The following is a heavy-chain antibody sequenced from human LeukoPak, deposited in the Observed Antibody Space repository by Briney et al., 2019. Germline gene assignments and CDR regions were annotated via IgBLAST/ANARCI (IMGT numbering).Heavy chain of an antibody. J-gene: IGHJ6*02. CDR3: ARAGGYVKTSYGTAV. D-gene: IGHD5-18*01. CDR2: IYYGGGS. CDR1: GGSISSYY. V-gene: IGHV4-59*01. Sequence: PSETLSLTCTVSGGSISSYYWSWIRQPPGKGLEWIGDIYYGGGSNYNPSLKSTPNTSVDTPKNQFSPTLRSVTAADTAVYYCARAGGYVKTSYGTAVWGQGTTATVSS.